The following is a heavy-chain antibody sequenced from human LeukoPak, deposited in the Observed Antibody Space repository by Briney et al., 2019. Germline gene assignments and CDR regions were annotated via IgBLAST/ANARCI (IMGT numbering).Heavy chain of an antibody. CDR3: ARDEFDFGAYYFDY. CDR2: ISAYTGNT. CDR1: GYTFSNYS. D-gene: IGHD4-17*01. J-gene: IGHJ4*02. V-gene: IGHV1-18*01. Sequence: GASVKVSCKASGYTFSNYSLSWVRQAPGHGLEWMGWISAYTGNTNYAQKFQGRVTLTTDTSTTTAYMDLRSLRSDDTAVYYSARDEFDFGAYYFDYWGQGTLVTVSS.